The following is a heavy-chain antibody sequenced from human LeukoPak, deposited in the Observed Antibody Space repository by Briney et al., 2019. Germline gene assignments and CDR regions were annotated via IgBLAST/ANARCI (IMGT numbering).Heavy chain of an antibody. V-gene: IGHV4-4*07. CDR2: IYTSGST. CDR3: ARVGPVDYCGSGSYYLGYMDV. CDR1: GGSISSYY. Sequence: SETLSLTCTVSGGSISSYYWSWIRQPAGKGLEWIGRIYTSGSTNYNPSLKSRVTMSVDTSKNQFSLKLSSVTAADTAVYYCARVGPVDYCGSGSYYLGYMDVWGKGTTVTVSS. D-gene: IGHD3-10*01. J-gene: IGHJ6*03.